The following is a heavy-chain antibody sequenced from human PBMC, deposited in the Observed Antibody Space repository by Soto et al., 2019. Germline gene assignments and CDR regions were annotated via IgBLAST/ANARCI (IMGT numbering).Heavy chain of an antibody. CDR3: TTGFITIVGVVIREGGDAFDI. J-gene: IGHJ3*02. D-gene: IGHD3-3*01. V-gene: IGHV3-15*01. CDR1: GFTFSNAW. Sequence: EVQLVESGGGLVKPGGSLRLSCAASGFTFSNAWMSWVRQAPGKGLEWVGRIKSKTDGGTTDYAAPVKGRFTISRDDSKNTLYLQMNSLKTEDTAVYYCTTGFITIVGVVIREGGDAFDIWGQGTMVTVSS. CDR2: IKSKTDGGTT.